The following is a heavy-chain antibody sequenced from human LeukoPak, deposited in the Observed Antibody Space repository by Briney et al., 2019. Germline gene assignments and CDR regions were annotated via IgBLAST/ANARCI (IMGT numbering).Heavy chain of an antibody. V-gene: IGHV3-7*01. J-gene: IGHJ6*02. D-gene: IGHD3-10*01. CDR2: IKQDGSEK. CDR3: ASTLVWFGELPPSHYGMDV. Sequence: GGSLRLSCAASGFTFSSYCMSWVRQAPGKGLEWVANIKQDGSEKYYVDSVKGRFTISRDNAKNSLYLQMNSLRAEDTAVYYCASTLVWFGELPPSHYGMDVWGQGTTVTVSS. CDR1: GFTFSSYC.